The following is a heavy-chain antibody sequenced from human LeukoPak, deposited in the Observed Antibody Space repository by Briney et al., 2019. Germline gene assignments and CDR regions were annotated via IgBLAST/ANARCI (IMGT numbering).Heavy chain of an antibody. J-gene: IGHJ5*02. V-gene: IGHV4-31*03. D-gene: IGHD5-12*01. CDR3: ARLGIVATMGGDWFDP. CDR2: IYYSGST. CDR1: GGSISSGGYY. Sequence: SQTLSLTCTVSGGSISSGGYYWSWIRQHPGKGLEWIGYIYYSGSTYYNPSLKSRVTISVDTSKSQFSLKLSSVTAADTAVYYCARLGIVATMGGDWFDPWGQGTLVTVSS.